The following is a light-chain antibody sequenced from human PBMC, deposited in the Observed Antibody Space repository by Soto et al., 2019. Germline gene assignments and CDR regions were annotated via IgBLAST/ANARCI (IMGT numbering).Light chain of an antibody. Sequence: QSALTQPASVSGSPGQSITISCTGTSSDVGGYNFVSWYQQHPGKAPKLMIFEVTSRPSGVSNRFSGSKSGNTASLTISGLQPEDVADYYCSSYTTSSTLVFGTGTKLTVL. CDR2: EVT. V-gene: IGLV2-14*03. CDR1: SSDVGGYNF. J-gene: IGLJ1*01. CDR3: SSYTTSSTLV.